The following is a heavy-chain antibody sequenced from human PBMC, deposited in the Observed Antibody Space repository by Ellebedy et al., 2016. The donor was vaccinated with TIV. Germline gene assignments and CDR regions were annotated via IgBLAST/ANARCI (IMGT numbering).Heavy chain of an antibody. CDR1: GGSISSSNW. Sequence: MPSETLSLTCAVSGGSISSSNWWCWVRQPQGKGLEWIGEIYHSGSTNYNPSLKSRLTISVDKSKNQFSLELNSVSAADTAVYYCAKENYGMDVWGQGTTVTVSS. V-gene: IGHV4-4*02. CDR3: AKENYGMDV. J-gene: IGHJ6*02. CDR2: IYHSGST.